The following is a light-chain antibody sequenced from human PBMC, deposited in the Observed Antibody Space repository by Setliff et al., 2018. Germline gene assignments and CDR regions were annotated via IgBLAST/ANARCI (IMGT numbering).Light chain of an antibody. CDR1: SSDIGAYTY. CDR2: DVS. J-gene: IGLJ2*01. Sequence: VLAQPASMSGSPGQSITISCTGTSSDIGAYTYVSWYQQHPGKAPKLLISDVSYRPSGVSHRFSGSKSGNTASLTISWLQAEDEADYYCSSYTTSSIRVFGGGTKVTVL. CDR3: SSYTTSSIRV. V-gene: IGLV2-14*03.